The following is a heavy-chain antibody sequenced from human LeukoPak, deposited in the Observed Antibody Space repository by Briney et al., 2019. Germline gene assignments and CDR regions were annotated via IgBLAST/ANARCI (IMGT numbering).Heavy chain of an antibody. CDR3: AKDRSTGWYAGFDF. J-gene: IGHJ5*01. V-gene: IGHV3-30*18. CDR1: GFTFSSYG. D-gene: IGHD6-19*01. Sequence: PGGSLRLSCAASGFTFSSYGMHWVRPAPGKGLEWVAYISYDGIYKNYTDSVKGRFTIARDNSKTTLYLQMISLRPEDSAVYFCAKDRSTGWYAGFDFWGQGSLVTVST. CDR2: ISYDGIYK.